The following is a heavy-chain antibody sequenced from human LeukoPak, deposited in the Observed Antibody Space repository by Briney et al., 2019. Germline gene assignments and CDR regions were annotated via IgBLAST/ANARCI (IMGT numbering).Heavy chain of an antibody. V-gene: IGHV3-30*02. J-gene: IGHJ4*02. Sequence: PGGSLRLSCAASGFTFSSYAIHWVRQAPGKGLEWVAFIRYDGSNKYYADSVKGRFTISRDNSKNTLYLQMNSLRAEDTAVYYCARGHRYYYGSGSYYPRSPFDYWGQGTLVTVSS. CDR3: ARGHRYYYGSGSYYPRSPFDY. CDR1: GFTFSSYA. CDR2: IRYDGSNK. D-gene: IGHD3-10*01.